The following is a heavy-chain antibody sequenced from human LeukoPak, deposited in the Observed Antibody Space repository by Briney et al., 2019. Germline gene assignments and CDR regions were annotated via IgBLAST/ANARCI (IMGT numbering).Heavy chain of an antibody. CDR2: INHSGST. D-gene: IGHD3-10*01. J-gene: IGHJ5*02. CDR1: GGSFSGYY. Sequence: SETLSLTCAVYGGSFSGYYWSWVRQPPGKGLEWIGEINHSGSTNYNPSLKSRVTISVDTSKNQFSLKLSSVTAADTAVYYCARFRFEGYYYGSGSYNSYNWFDPWGQGTLVTVSS. V-gene: IGHV4-34*01. CDR3: ARFRFEGYYYGSGSYNSYNWFDP.